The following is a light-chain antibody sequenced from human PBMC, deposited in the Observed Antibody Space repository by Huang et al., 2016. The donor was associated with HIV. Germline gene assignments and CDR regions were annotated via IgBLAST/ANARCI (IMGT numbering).Light chain of an antibody. J-gene: IGKJ1*01. CDR3: MQGTHWPPWT. V-gene: IGKV2-30*01. CDR2: KVS. Sequence: DVGMTQSPLSLPVTLGQPASISCRSSQSLVNSDGNTYLNWFQQRPGQSPRRLIYKVSNRDSGVPDRFSGSGSGTDFTLRINNVEAEDVGIYYCMQGTHWPPWTFGQGTKVEIK. CDR1: QSLVNSDGNTY.